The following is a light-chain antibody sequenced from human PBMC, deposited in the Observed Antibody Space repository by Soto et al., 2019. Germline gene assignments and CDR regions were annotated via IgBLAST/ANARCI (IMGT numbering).Light chain of an antibody. J-gene: IGLJ1*01. Sequence: QSVLTQPASVSGSLGQSITISCTGTSXDVGGYNYVSWYQQYPGKAPKVIIYEVSNRPSGVSNRFFGSKSGNTASLTISGLQPEDEADYYCSSYTSISTYVFGTGTKVIVL. V-gene: IGLV2-14*01. CDR1: SXDVGGYNY. CDR3: SSYTSISTYV. CDR2: EVS.